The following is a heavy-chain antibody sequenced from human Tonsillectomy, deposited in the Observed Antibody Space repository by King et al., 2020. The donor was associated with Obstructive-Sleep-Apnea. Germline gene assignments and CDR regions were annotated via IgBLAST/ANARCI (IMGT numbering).Heavy chain of an antibody. V-gene: IGHV3-30-3*01. Sequence: QLVQSGGGVVQPGRSLRLSCAAPGFTFSSYAMHWVRQAPGKGLEWVAVISYDGSNKYYADSVKGRFTISRDNSKNTLYLQMNSLRAEDTAVYYCARGADYYDSSGYYFDYWGQGTLVTVSS. J-gene: IGHJ4*02. CDR1: GFTFSSYA. D-gene: IGHD3-22*01. CDR3: ARGADYYDSSGYYFDY. CDR2: ISYDGSNK.